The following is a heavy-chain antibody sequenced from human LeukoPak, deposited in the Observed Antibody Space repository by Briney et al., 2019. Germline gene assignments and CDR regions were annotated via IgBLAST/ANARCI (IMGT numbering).Heavy chain of an antibody. CDR3: AKDPYYYDFWSGYYNPPGAPP. CDR1: GFTFSDYA. CDR2: ISHVGGT. Sequence: GGSLRLSCAASGFTFSDYAMSWVRQAPEKGLEWVSTISHVGGTYYADSVRGRFTIPRDDSKNMVYLQMDSLRAEGTAVYYCAKDPYYYDFWSGYYNPPGAPPWGQGTLVTVSS. J-gene: IGHJ4*02. V-gene: IGHV3-23*01. D-gene: IGHD3-3*01.